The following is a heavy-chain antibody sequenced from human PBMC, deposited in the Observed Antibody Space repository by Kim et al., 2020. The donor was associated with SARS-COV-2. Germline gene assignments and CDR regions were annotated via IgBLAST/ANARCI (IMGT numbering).Heavy chain of an antibody. J-gene: IGHJ4*02. D-gene: IGHD2-21*01. V-gene: IGHV3-13*01. CDR3: ARGREGGEVDY. CDR2: T. Sequence: TYYPGSVKGRFTISRENAKNSLYLQMNSLRAGDTAVYYCARGREGGEVDYWGQGTLVTVSS.